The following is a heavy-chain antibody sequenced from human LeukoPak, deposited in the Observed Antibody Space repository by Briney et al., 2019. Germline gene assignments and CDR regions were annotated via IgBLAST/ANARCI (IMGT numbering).Heavy chain of an antibody. CDR3: ASRDFWSGYYLAY. D-gene: IGHD3-3*01. J-gene: IGHJ4*02. CDR2: IYTSGST. Sequence: SETLSLTCTVSGGSISSYYWSWIRQPAGKGLEWIGRIYTSGSTNYNPSLKSRVTISVDTSKNQFSLKLSSVTAADTAVYYCASRDFWSGYYLAYWGQGTLVTVSS. CDR1: GGSISSYY. V-gene: IGHV4-4*07.